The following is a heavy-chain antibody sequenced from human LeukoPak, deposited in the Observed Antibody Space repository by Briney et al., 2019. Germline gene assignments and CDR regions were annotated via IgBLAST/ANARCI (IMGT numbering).Heavy chain of an antibody. J-gene: IGHJ4*02. Sequence: GGSLRLSCAASEFTFGSYSMNWVRQAPGKGLEWVSSISSSSSYIYYADSVKGRFTISRDNAKNSLYLQMNSLKADDTAVYYCARFDLFGSGRSFDYWGQGTLVTVSS. CDR1: EFTFGSYS. CDR2: ISSSSSYI. D-gene: IGHD3-10*01. CDR3: ARFDLFGSGRSFDY. V-gene: IGHV3-21*01.